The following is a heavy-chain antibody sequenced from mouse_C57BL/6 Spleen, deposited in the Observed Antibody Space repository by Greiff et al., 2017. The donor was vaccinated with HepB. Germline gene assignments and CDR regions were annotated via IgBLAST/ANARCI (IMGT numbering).Heavy chain of an antibody. CDR2: INPGSGGT. Sequence: VQLQQSGAELVRPGTSVKVSCKASGYAFTNYLIEWVKQRPGQGLEWIGVINPGSGGTNYNEKFKGKATLTADKSTSTAYMQLSSLTSEDSAVYFCARSGQPHFDYWGQGTTLTVSS. CDR1: GYAFTNYL. J-gene: IGHJ2*01. V-gene: IGHV1-54*01. CDR3: ARSGQPHFDY.